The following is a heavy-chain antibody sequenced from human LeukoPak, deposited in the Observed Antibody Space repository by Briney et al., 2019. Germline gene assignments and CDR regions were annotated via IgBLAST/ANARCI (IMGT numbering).Heavy chain of an antibody. Sequence: PGGSLRLSCAASGFTFSRYSMHWVRQAPGKGLVWVSHVNSDGSGTDYADSVKGRFTISRDNAKNTLYLQMNSLRDEDTAVYYCARDYRPGLQSDVWGKGTTVTISS. D-gene: IGHD3-16*01. CDR1: GFTFSRYS. V-gene: IGHV3-74*01. CDR3: ARDYRPGLQSDV. J-gene: IGHJ6*03. CDR2: VNSDGSGT.